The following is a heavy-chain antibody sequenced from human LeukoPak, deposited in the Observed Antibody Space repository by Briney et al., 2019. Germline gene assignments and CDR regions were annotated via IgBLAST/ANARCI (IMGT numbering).Heavy chain of an antibody. CDR2: INPNSGGT. CDR1: GYTFTGYY. D-gene: IGHD1-26*01. J-gene: IGHJ5*02. V-gene: IGHV1-2*02. CDR3: ARRGGSYIDWFDP. Sequence: ASVKVSCKASGYTFTGYYMHWVRQAPGQGLEWMGWINPNSGGTNYAQKFQGRVTMTRDTSISTAYMELSSLRSDDTAVYYCARRGGSYIDWFDPWGQGTLVTVSS.